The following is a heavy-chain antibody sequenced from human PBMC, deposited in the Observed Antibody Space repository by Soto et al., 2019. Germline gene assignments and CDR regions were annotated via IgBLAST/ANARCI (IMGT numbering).Heavy chain of an antibody. D-gene: IGHD3-10*02. J-gene: IGHJ4*02. V-gene: IGHV1-2*02. CDR1: GYTFTDYY. CDR2: INPNSGGT. Sequence: ASVKVSCKASGYTFTDYYVHWVRQAPGQGLEWMGWINPNSGGTKSAQKFQGSATMTRDTSISTAYMELSRLRSDDTAVYYCATRKGDHYGRRVYHYYFDYWGQGALVTVSS. CDR3: ATRKGDHYGRRVYHYYFDY.